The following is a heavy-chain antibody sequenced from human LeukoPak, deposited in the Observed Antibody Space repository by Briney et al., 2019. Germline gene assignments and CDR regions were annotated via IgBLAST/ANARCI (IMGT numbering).Heavy chain of an antibody. D-gene: IGHD2-2*01. CDR1: GFTFSSYG. CDR2: ISYDGSNK. J-gene: IGHJ5*02. CDR3: AKGRVVVVPADDWFDP. Sequence: GGSLRLSCAASGFTFSSYGMHWVRQAPGKGLEWVAVISYDGSNKYYADSVKGRFTISRDNSKDTLYLQMNSLRAEDTAVYYCAKGRVVVVPADDWFDPWGQGTLVTVSS. V-gene: IGHV3-30*18.